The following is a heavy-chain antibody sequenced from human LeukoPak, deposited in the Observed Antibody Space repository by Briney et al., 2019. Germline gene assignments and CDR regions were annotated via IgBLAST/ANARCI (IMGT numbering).Heavy chain of an antibody. V-gene: IGHV4-39*07. D-gene: IGHD2-15*01. CDR2: IHDSGST. CDR3: ARGYCSGGSCYSYYYYNYMDV. CDR1: GGSISSSTYY. J-gene: IGHJ6*03. Sequence: SETLSLTCTVSGGSISSSTYYWGWIRQPPGKELEWIGSIHDSGSTNYNPSLKSRVTISVDTSKNQFSLKLSSVTAADTAVYYCARGYCSGGSCYSYYYYNYMDVWGKGTTVTVSS.